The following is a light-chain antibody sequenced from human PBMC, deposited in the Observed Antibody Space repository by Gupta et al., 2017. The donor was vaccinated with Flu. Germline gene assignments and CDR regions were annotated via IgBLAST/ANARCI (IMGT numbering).Light chain of an antibody. CDR3: QQYNTHPLS. CDR1: ASINNW. V-gene: IGKV1-5*03. CDR2: KAS. Sequence: DIHMTQSPSTLSASVGDRVTFTCRASASINNWLAWYHQRPGKAPRLLIYKASTLQSGVPSRFSGSGSGTDFSLTISSLQADDIGTYYCQQYNTHPLSFGGGTKVEIK. J-gene: IGKJ4*01.